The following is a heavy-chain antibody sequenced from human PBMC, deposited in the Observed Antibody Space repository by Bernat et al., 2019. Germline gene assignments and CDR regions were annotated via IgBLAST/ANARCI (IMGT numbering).Heavy chain of an antibody. CDR1: GFTFNTYA. D-gene: IGHD2-21*02. Sequence: EVQLVESGGGLVQPGGSLRLSCGASGFTFNTYAMSWVRQAPGKGLEWVSAITGSGATTYYTDSVKGRFTISRDNSNNTLYLQMHSLRAEDTAVYFCAKPRNFYCGGDCYYDSWGQGTLVTVSS. CDR3: AKPRNFYCGGDCYYDS. V-gene: IGHV3-23*04. CDR2: ITGSGATT. J-gene: IGHJ4*02.